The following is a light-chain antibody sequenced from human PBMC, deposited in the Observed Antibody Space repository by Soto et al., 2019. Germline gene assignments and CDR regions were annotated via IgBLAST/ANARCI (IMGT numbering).Light chain of an antibody. CDR3: TSYTRSRTYV. CDR2: DVT. J-gene: IGLJ1*01. V-gene: IGLV2-14*03. Sequence: QSVLTQPASVSGSPGQSITISCTGTGSDVGGYNYDSWYQQHPGKAPKLVIYDVTNRPSGVSNRFSGSKSGNTASLTISGLQAEDEADYYCTSYTRSRTYVFGTGTKLTVL. CDR1: GSDVGGYNY.